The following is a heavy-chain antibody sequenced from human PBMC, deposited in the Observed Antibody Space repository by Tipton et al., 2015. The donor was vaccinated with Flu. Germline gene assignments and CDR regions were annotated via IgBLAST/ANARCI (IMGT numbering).Heavy chain of an antibody. Sequence: TLSLTCTVSGGSISSYYWSWIRQPPGKGLEWIGYIYYSGSTNYNPSLKSRVTISVDTSKNQFSLKLSSVTAADTAVYYCARLGQGGYYDSSGYLFDYWGQGTLVTVSS. D-gene: IGHD3-22*01. CDR1: GGSISSYY. CDR2: IYYSGST. CDR3: ARLGQGGYYDSSGYLFDY. J-gene: IGHJ4*02. V-gene: IGHV4-59*01.